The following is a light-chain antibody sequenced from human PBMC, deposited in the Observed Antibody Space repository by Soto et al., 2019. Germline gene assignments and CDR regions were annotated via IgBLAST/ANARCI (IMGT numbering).Light chain of an antibody. CDR1: SSDVGSYNR. J-gene: IGLJ2*01. Sequence: QSALTQPPSVSGSPGQSVTISCTGTSSDVGSYNRVSWYQQPPGTAPKLMIYGVANRPSGVPDRFSGSKSGNTASLTISGLQAEDGADYYCSSYTTSSTWVFGGGTKLTVL. V-gene: IGLV2-18*02. CDR2: GVA. CDR3: SSYTTSSTWV.